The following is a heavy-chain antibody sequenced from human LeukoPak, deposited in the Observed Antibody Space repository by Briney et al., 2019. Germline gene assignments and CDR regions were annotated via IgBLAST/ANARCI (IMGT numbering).Heavy chain of an antibody. Sequence: ASVKVSCKASGGTFSSYDINWVRQATGQGLEWMGWMNPNSGNTGYAQKFQGRVTMTRNTSISTAYMELSSLRSEDTAVYYCAGEIYGSGSYSDYWGQGTLVTVSS. V-gene: IGHV1-8*02. CDR2: MNPNSGNT. CDR3: AGEIYGSGSYSDY. CDR1: GGTFSSYD. D-gene: IGHD3-10*01. J-gene: IGHJ4*02.